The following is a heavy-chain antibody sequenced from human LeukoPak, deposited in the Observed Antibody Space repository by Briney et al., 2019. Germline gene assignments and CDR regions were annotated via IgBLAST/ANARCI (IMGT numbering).Heavy chain of an antibody. CDR3: AVDYGGNSVGCMDV. J-gene: IGHJ6*02. V-gene: IGHV4-39*01. Sequence: SETLSLTCTVSGGSISSSSYYWGWIRQPPGKGLEWIGSIYYSRSTYCNPSLKSRVTISVDTSKNQFSLKLSSVTAADTAVYYCAVDYGGNSVGCMDVWGQGTTVTVSS. D-gene: IGHD4-23*01. CDR1: GGSISSSSYY. CDR2: IYYSRST.